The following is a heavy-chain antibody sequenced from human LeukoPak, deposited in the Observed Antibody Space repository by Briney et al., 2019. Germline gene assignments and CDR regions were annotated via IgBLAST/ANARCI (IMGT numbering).Heavy chain of an antibody. J-gene: IGHJ6*02. CDR1: GGSISSYY. V-gene: IGHV4-59*08. CDR3: ARSAAADLFYYYYGMDV. D-gene: IGHD6-13*01. CDR2: IWYSGST. Sequence: WETLSLTCTVSGGSISSYYWSWIRQPPGKGLEWIGYIWYSGSTNYNPSLKSRVTISVDTSKNQFSLKLSSVTAADTAVYYCARSAAADLFYYYYGMDVWGQGTTVTVSS.